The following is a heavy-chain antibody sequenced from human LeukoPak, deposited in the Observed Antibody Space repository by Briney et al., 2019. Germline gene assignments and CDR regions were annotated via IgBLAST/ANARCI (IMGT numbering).Heavy chain of an antibody. CDR2: IYYDGSNK. CDR1: GFTFSSYG. D-gene: IGHD3-10*01. CDR3: AKERSAHYYYYYMDV. V-gene: IGHV3-33*06. J-gene: IGHJ6*03. Sequence: PGGSLRLSCAASGFTFSSYGMHWVRQAPGKGLEWVALIYYDGSNKYYTDSVKGRFTISRDNSKNTLYLQMDSLRAEDTAVYYCAKERSAHYYYYYMDVWGKGTTVTVSS.